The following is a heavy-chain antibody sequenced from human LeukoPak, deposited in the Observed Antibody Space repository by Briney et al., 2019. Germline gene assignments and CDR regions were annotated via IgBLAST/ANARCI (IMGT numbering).Heavy chain of an antibody. CDR3: AKGGYYYGSGSYYNLNWFDP. Sequence: GGSLRLSCAASGFTFSSYGMSWVRQAPGKGLEWVSAISGSGGSTYYADSVKGRFTIPRDNSKNTLYLQMNSLRAEDTAVYYCAKGGYYYGSGSYYNLNWFDPWGQGTLVTVSS. V-gene: IGHV3-23*01. CDR1: GFTFSSYG. CDR2: ISGSGGST. J-gene: IGHJ5*02. D-gene: IGHD3-10*01.